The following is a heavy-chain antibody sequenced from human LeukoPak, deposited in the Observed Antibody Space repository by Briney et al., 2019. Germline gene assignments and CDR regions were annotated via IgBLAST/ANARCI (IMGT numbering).Heavy chain of an antibody. V-gene: IGHV4-61*02. J-gene: IGHJ4*02. CDR2: IYTSGST. CDR3: ASGPSPRGVMSRRPTPSLYYFDY. D-gene: IGHD3-10*01. Sequence: PSETLSLTCTVSGGSISSGSYYWSWIRQPAGKGLEWIGRIYTSGSTNYNPSLKSRVTISVDTSKNQFSLKLSSVTAADTAVYYCASGPSPRGVMSRRPTPSLYYFDYWGQGTLVTVSS. CDR1: GGSISSGSYY.